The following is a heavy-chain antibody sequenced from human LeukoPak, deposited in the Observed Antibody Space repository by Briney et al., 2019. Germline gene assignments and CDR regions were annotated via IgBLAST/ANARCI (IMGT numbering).Heavy chain of an antibody. CDR3: AKTTTGYSSGRYPAWPIDY. CDR2: IFGSGGSA. Sequence: GGSLRLSCAASGFTFGSYAMYWVRQAPGKGLEWVSGIFGSGGSAHYADSVKGRFTISRDNSKYTVYLQMDSLRAEDTATYYCAKTTTGYSSGRYPAWPIDYWGQGTLVTVSS. CDR1: GFTFGSYA. D-gene: IGHD2-15*01. V-gene: IGHV3-23*01. J-gene: IGHJ4*02.